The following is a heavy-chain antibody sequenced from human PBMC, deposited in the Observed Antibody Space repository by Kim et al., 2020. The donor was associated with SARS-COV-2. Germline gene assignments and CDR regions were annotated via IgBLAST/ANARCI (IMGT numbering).Heavy chain of an antibody. J-gene: IGHJ4*02. CDR1: GFTFSSYG. CDR2: ISYDGSNK. D-gene: IGHD5-18*01. V-gene: IGHV3-30*18. Sequence: GGSLRLSCAASGFTFSSYGMHWVRQAPGKGLEWVAVISYDGSNKYYADSVKGRFTISRDNSKNTLYLQMNSLRAEDTAVYYCAKDRKWIQLGYYFDYWGQGTLVTVSS. CDR3: AKDRKWIQLGYYFDY.